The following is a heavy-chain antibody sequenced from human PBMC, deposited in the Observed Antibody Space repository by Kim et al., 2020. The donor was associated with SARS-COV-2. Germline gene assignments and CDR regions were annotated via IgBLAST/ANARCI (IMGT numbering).Heavy chain of an antibody. J-gene: IGHJ3*02. Sequence: GGSLRLSCAASGFTFSSYWMSWVRQAPGNGLEWVANIKQDGSEKYYVDSVKGRFTISRDNAKNSLYLQMNSLRAEDTAVYYCARVRSGYSSNAFDIWGQGTMVTVSS. CDR3: ARVRSGYSSNAFDI. CDR1: GFTFSSYW. CDR2: IKQDGSEK. V-gene: IGHV3-7*01. D-gene: IGHD6-13*01.